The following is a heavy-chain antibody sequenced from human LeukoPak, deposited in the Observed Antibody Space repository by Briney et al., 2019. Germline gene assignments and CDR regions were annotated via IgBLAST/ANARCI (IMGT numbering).Heavy chain of an antibody. V-gene: IGHV4-39*01. Sequence: SETLSLTCAVSGGSISSSSYYWGWIRQPPGKGLEWIGSIYYSGSTYYNPSLKSRVTISVDTSKNQFSLKLSSVTAADTAVYYCARRKYYYDSSGPFDYWGQGTLVTVSS. CDR3: ARRKYYYDSSGPFDY. CDR1: GGSISSSSYY. D-gene: IGHD3-22*01. J-gene: IGHJ4*02. CDR2: IYYSGST.